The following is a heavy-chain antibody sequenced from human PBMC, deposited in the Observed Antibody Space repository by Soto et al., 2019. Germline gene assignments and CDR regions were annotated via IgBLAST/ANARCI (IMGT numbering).Heavy chain of an antibody. CDR1: GFTFSSYW. D-gene: IGHD6-13*01. Sequence: GGSLRLSCAASGFTFSSYWMHWVRQAPGKGLVWVSRINSDGSSTSYADSMKGRFTISRDNAKNTLYLQMNSLRAEDTAVYYCAREGIAAAGAFDIWGQGTMVTVSS. CDR3: AREGIAAAGAFDI. J-gene: IGHJ3*02. V-gene: IGHV3-74*01. CDR2: INSDGSST.